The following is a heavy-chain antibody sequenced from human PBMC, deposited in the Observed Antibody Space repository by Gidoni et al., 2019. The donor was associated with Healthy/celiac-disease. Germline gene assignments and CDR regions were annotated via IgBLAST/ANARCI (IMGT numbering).Heavy chain of an antibody. CDR2: ISYDGSNK. D-gene: IGHD1-26*01. Sequence: PASGFTFSSYAMHWVRQAPGKGLEWVAVISYDGSNKYYADSVKGRFTISRDNSKNTLYLQMNSLRAEDTAVYYCARAERRWELRLVPFGQGRFDYWGQGTLVTVSS. CDR1: GFTFSSYA. J-gene: IGHJ4*02. CDR3: ARAERRWELRLVPFGQGRFDY. V-gene: IGHV3-30-3*01.